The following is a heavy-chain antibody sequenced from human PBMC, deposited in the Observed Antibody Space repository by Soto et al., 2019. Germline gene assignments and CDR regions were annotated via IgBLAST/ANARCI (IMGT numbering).Heavy chain of an antibody. J-gene: IGHJ6*03. V-gene: IGHV3-7*01. D-gene: IGHD7-27*01. CDR2: IKQDGSEK. CDR3: ARDGDPRHYYYYYYMDV. CDR1: GFTFSRYW. Sequence: EVQLVESGGGLVQPGGSLRLSCAASGFTFSRYWMSWVRQAPGKGLEWVANIKQDGSEKYYVDSVKGRFTISRDNAKNSLYLQMNSLRAEDTAVYYCARDGDPRHYYYYYYMDVWGKGTTVTVSS.